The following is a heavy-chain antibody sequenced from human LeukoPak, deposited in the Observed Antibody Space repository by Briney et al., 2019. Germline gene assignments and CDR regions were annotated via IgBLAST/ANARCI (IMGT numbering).Heavy chain of an antibody. V-gene: IGHV4-59*01. J-gene: IGHJ5*02. CDR2: FYNTGST. CDR1: GGSFSGYY. CDR3: ARGNWFDP. Sequence: PSETLSLTCAVYGGSFSGYYWNWIRQTPGKGLEWIGCFYNTGSTDYNPSLKSRVTILADTSKNQFSLKLSSVTAADTAFYYCARGNWFDPWGQGTLVTVSS.